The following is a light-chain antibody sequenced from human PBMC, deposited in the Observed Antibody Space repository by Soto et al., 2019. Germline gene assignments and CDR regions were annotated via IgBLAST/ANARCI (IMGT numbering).Light chain of an antibody. V-gene: IGLV1-47*01. Sequence: QSVLTQPPSASGTPGQTVTITCSGSSSNIGSDYVFWYQQLPGTAPRLLIYRDIQRPSGVPDRFSGSILGNRAALTITGAQADDESDYYCVLYMRSGISVFGGGTKLTVL. J-gene: IGLJ2*01. CDR2: RDI. CDR1: SSNIGSDY. CDR3: VLYMRSGISV.